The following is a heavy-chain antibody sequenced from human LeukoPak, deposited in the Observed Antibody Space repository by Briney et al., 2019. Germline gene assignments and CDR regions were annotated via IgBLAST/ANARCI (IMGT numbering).Heavy chain of an antibody. CDR3: ARDPPPHSSSYWGSYSYYYIDV. V-gene: IGHV1-2*06. Sequence: GASVKVSCKASGYTFTGYYIHWVRQAPGQGLEWMGRINPNSGDTNYAQNFQGRVTMTRDTSISTAYMELSSLRSDDTAVYYCARDPPPHSSSYWGSYSYYYIDVWGKGTTVTVSS. CDR1: GYTFTGYY. D-gene: IGHD3-22*01. CDR2: INPNSGDT. J-gene: IGHJ6*03.